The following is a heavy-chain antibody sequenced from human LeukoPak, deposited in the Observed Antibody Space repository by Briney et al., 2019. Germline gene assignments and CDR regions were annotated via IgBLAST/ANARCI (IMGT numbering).Heavy chain of an antibody. J-gene: IGHJ4*02. D-gene: IGHD3-10*01. CDR1: GASISNYY. V-gene: IGHV4-4*07. CDR2: IYTSATT. CDR3: ARVEMVRGVITTYYFDY. Sequence: PSETLSLTCTVSGASISNYYWSWIRQPAGKGLEWLGRIYTSATTIYNPSLKSRVTMSLDTSNNQFSLKLTSVTAADTAVYYCARVEMVRGVITTYYFDYWGQGTLVTVSS.